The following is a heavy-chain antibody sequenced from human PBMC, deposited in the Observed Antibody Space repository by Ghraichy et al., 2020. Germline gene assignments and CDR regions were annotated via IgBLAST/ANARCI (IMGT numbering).Heavy chain of an antibody. V-gene: IGHV4-61*02. J-gene: IGHJ5*02. CDR3: AGESVGVGLDP. Sequence: SETLSLTCTVSGGSVSSDSYYSSWLRQPAGKGLEWIGRNYNSGSVSRTPSLKCRVTIVLSNNQFSLKMSSVTAAATAVYYCAGESVGVGLDPWGQGTLVTVSS. D-gene: IGHD3-3*01. CDR1: GGSVSSDSYY. CDR2: NYNSGSV.